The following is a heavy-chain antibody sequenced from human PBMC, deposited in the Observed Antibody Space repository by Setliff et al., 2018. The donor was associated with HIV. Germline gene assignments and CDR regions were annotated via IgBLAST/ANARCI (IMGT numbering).Heavy chain of an antibody. Sequence: PGGSLRLSCAASGFTFSSYSMNLVRQAPGKGLEWVANIWYDGSEKYYADSLKGRFTISRDTSKNTLYLQMNSLRAEDTAVYYCARGSGYDKGAYHYYYGMDVWGQGTTVTVSS. CDR3: ARGSGYDKGAYHYYYGMDV. D-gene: IGHD5-12*01. CDR1: GFTFSSYS. CDR2: IWYDGSEK. J-gene: IGHJ6*02. V-gene: IGHV3-33*08.